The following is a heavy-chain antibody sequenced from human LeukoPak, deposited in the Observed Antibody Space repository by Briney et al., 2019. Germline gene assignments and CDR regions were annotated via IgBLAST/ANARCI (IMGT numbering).Heavy chain of an antibody. V-gene: IGHV1-69*13. CDR1: GGTFSSYA. CDR2: IIPIFGTA. D-gene: IGHD2-15*01. CDR3: ARGGMSYCSGGSCYLGYYFDY. Sequence: EASVKVSCKASGGTFSSYAISWVRQAPGQGLEWMGGIIPIFGTANYAQKFQGRVTITADESTSTAYMELSSLRSEDTAVYCCARGGMSYCSGGSCYLGYYFDYWGQGTLVTVSS. J-gene: IGHJ4*02.